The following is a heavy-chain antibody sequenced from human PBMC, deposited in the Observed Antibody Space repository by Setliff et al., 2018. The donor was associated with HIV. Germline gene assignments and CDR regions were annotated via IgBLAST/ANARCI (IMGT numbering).Heavy chain of an antibody. CDR1: GYSITSGYY. Sequence: SETLSLTCSVSGYSITSGYYWGWIRQPPGKGLEWIGSIHHSGSTYYNPSLRSRVIISVDTSKNEFSLKVSSVTAADTAVYYCARRYSSGWYGRYYFDYWGQGTLVTVSS. J-gene: IGHJ4*02. CDR2: IHHSGST. D-gene: IGHD6-19*01. V-gene: IGHV4-38-2*02. CDR3: ARRYSSGWYGRYYFDY.